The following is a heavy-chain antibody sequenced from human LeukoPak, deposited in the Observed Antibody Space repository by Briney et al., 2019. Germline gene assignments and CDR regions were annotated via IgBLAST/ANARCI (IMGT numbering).Heavy chain of an antibody. V-gene: IGHV4-39*01. J-gene: IGHJ4*02. CDR2: LYYSGST. Sequence: SETLSLTCSVSGGSFSSRSYYWAWIPQPPGKGLEWIGNLYYSGSTDYNPSLKSRVTISVHTSKNQFSLNLISVTAADTAVYYCARSPPFCGGDCYVDYWGQGTQVTVSS. D-gene: IGHD2-21*02. CDR1: GGSFSSRSYY. CDR3: ARSPPFCGGDCYVDY.